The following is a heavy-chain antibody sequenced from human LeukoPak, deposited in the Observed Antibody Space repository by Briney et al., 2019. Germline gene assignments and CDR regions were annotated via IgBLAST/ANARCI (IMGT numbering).Heavy chain of an antibody. CDR1: GYTFTSYY. Sequence: ASVKVSCKASGYTFTSYYMHWVRQAPGQGLEWMGIINPSGGSTSYAQKFQGRVTMTRDTSTSTVYMELSSLRSEDTAVYYCARDKKDSPFCYDSSGLDPWFDPWGQGTLVTVSS. J-gene: IGHJ5*02. CDR3: ARDKKDSPFCYDSSGLDPWFDP. D-gene: IGHD3-22*01. CDR2: INPSGGST. V-gene: IGHV1-46*01.